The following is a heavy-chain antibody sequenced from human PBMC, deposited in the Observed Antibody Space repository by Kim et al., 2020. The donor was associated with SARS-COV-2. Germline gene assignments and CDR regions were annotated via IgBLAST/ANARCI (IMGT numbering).Heavy chain of an antibody. V-gene: IGHV3-33*01. CDR1: AFAFNVFG. CDR2: IGHDGNFK. Sequence: GGSLRLSCATSAFAFNVFGMHWVRQAPGKGLEWLAVIGHDGNFKYYPDSVKGRFTISRDNSRNTLYLQMSSPRVEDTAVYYCVRDLNYRAHGDYWGQGTLVTVSS. CDR3: VRDLNYRAHGDY. D-gene: IGHD1-7*01. J-gene: IGHJ4*02.